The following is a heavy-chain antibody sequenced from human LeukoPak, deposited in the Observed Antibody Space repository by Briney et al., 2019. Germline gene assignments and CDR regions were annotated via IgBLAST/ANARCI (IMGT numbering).Heavy chain of an antibody. Sequence: GGSLRLSCAASGFTFSSYAMSWVRQAPGKGLEWVSAISGSGGSTYYADSVKGRFTISRDNSKNTLYLQMNSLRAEDTAVYYCAITVTTPRYYGMDVWGQGTTVTVSS. CDR1: GFTFSSYA. CDR2: ISGSGGST. D-gene: IGHD4-17*01. V-gene: IGHV3-23*01. J-gene: IGHJ6*02. CDR3: AITVTTPRYYGMDV.